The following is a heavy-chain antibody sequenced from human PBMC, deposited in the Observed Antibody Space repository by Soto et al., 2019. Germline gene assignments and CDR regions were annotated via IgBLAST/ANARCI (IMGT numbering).Heavy chain of an antibody. V-gene: IGHV4-59*08. J-gene: IGHJ6*03. CDR3: ARRGPNCSGDSCYYYYMDV. D-gene: IGHD2-15*01. CDR1: GGSINNYY. Sequence: SETLSLTCTVSGGSINNYYWSWIRQPPGKGLEWIGYIYYSGSTNYNPSLKSRVTISVDTSKNQFSLKLISVTAADTAVYYCARRGPNCSGDSCYYYYMDVWGKGTTVTVSS. CDR2: IYYSGST.